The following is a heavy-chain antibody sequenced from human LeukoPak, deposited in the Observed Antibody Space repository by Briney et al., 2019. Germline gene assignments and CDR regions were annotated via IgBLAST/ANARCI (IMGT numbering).Heavy chain of an antibody. CDR3: AKDLIAYSYGCAGRSNFDY. CDR1: GFTFSNYA. J-gene: IGHJ4*02. CDR2: ISGSGGST. Sequence: PGGSLRLSCAVSGFTFSNYATGWVRQAPGKGLEWVSGISGSGGSTYYADSVKGHFTISRDNSKNTLYLQMNSLRAEDTAIYYCAKDLIAYSYGCAGRSNFDYWGQGTLVTVSS. V-gene: IGHV3-23*01. D-gene: IGHD5-18*01.